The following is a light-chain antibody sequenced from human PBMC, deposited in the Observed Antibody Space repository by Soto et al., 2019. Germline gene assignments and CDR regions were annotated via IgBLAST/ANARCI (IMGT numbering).Light chain of an antibody. V-gene: IGKV1-5*01. CDR2: DAS. CDR1: QSISDW. CDR3: QEYKTAT. Sequence: DIQMTQSPSTLSASVGDRVTITCRASQSISDWLAWYQQIPGRAPKLLIYDASTLQSGVPSRFSGSGSGTEFILTIRSLQPDDSVTYYCQEYKTATFGQGTMLQIK. J-gene: IGKJ2*01.